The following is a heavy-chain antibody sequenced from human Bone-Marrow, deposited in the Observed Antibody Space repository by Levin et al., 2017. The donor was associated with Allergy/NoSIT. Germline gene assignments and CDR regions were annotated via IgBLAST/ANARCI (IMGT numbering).Heavy chain of an antibody. CDR2: VSASNGNT. D-gene: IGHD3-10*01. CDR1: GYTFTNYN. V-gene: IGHV1-18*01. Sequence: RASVKVSCKASGYTFTNYNISWVRQAPGQGPEWMGWVSASNGNTNYAQKVQGRVAMTTDTSTSTAYMELWSLRSDDTAVYYCSRVVTSSASGSFNWGPKHNFFYHYMDVWGKGTTVTVSS. CDR3: SRVVTSSASGSFNWGPKHNFFYHYMDV. J-gene: IGHJ6*03.